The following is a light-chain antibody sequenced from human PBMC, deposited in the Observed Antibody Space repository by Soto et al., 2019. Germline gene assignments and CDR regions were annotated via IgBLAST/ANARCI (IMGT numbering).Light chain of an antibody. CDR2: GVS. CDR3: QHYGDSSWT. Sequence: EIVLTQSPVALSLSPGERATLSCRASQSVSSTLLTWYQQKPGQAPRLLIYGVSSRATGIPDRFSGSGSGTDFPLHLQRLGPEDFAVYFCQHYGDSSWTFGQGTRVEIK. V-gene: IGKV3-20*01. J-gene: IGKJ1*01. CDR1: QSVSSTL.